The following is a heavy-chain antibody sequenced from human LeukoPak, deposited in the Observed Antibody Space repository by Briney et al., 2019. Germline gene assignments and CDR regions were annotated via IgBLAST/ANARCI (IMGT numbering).Heavy chain of an antibody. D-gene: IGHD1-26*01. CDR3: ARALPRDSGSDYYFDY. CDR1: GFTFSDYY. V-gene: IGHV3-11*05. Sequence: PGGSLRLSCAASGFTFSDYYMSWIRLAPGKGLEWVSYISSSSSNTNYADSVNGRLTISRDNAKNSLYLQMNSLRAEDPAVYYCARALPRDSGSDYYFDYWGQGTVVTVSS. J-gene: IGHJ4*02. CDR2: ISSSSSNT.